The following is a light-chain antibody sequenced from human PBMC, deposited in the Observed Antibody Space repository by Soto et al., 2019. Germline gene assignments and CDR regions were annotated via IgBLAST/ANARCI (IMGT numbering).Light chain of an antibody. CDR2: GVT. J-gene: IGLJ1*01. Sequence: QSALTQPRSVSGSPGQSVTISCTGTSSVVGGYDYVSWYQQHPGKAPKLMIYGVTKRPSGVPDRFSGSKSGNTASLTISGLQAEDESDYYCCSHGSRHSYVFGTGTKVTVL. CDR1: SSVVGGYDY. CDR3: CSHGSRHSYV. V-gene: IGLV2-11*01.